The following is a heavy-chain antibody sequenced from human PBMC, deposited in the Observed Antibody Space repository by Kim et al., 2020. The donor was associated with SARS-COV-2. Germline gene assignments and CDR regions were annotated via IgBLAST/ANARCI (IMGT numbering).Heavy chain of an antibody. CDR2: MSVDVTET. Sequence: VSPMSVDVTETYFADSLKGRCTISNDNSKSTLYLQMNHLKAEDAALYYCAKSLRYCSGDSCYHPFCFDYWGQGTRGTVSS. J-gene: IGHJ4*02. D-gene: IGHD2-15*01. CDR3: AKSLRYCSGDSCYHPFCFDY. V-gene: IGHV3-23*01.